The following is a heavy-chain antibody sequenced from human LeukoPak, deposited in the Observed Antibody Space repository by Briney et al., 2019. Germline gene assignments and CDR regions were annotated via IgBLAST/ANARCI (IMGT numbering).Heavy chain of an antibody. Sequence: PSETLSLTCTVSGGSISSGSYYWSWIRQPAGKGLEWIGRIYTSGSTNYNPSLKSRVTISVDTSKNQFSLKLSSVTAADTAMYYCARLYYGSGSYYNFDNWGQGTLVTVSS. J-gene: IGHJ4*02. CDR2: IYTSGST. CDR1: GGSISSGSYY. V-gene: IGHV4-61*02. D-gene: IGHD3-10*01. CDR3: ARLYYGSGSYYNFDN.